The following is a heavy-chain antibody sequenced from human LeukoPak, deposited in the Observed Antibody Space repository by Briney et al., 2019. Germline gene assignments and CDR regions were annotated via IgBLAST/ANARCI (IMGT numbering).Heavy chain of an antibody. J-gene: IGHJ6*03. CDR2: IYTSDNT. CDR3: ARDSRYWTSYMDV. V-gene: IGHV4-61*02. D-gene: IGHD3/OR15-3a*01. Sequence: SQTLSLTCTVSGGSINSGSYYWSWIRQPAGKGLEWIGRIYTSDNTNYNPSLKSRVTISVDTSKNQFSLKLSSVTAADTAVYYCARDSRYWTSYMDVWGKGTTVTVSS. CDR1: GGSINSGSYY.